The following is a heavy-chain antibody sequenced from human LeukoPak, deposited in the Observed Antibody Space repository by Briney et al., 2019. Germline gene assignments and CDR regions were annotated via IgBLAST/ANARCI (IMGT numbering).Heavy chain of an antibody. J-gene: IGHJ6*02. V-gene: IGHV3-15*01. D-gene: IGHD3-9*01. CDR1: GLTFSNAW. CDR2: IKSKTDGGTT. Sequence: GGSLRLSCAASGLTFSNAWMSWVRQAPGKGLEWVGRIKSKTDGGTTDHAAPVKGRFTISRDDSKNTLYLQMNSLKTEDTAVYYCTTGAYYDILTGYYLYYYGMDVWGQGTTVTVSS. CDR3: TTGAYYDILTGYYLYYYGMDV.